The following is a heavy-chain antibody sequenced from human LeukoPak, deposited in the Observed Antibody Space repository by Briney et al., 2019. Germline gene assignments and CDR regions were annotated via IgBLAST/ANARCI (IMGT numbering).Heavy chain of an antibody. J-gene: IGHJ4*02. CDR1: GFTFRTYG. CDR3: ARVEGRFYGSGSYRGFDY. V-gene: IGHV3-33*01. Sequence: GGSLRLSCAASGFTFRTYGMHWVRQAPGEGLERVSVIWYDGSNEYYADSVKGRFTISRDNSKNTLYLQMNSLRAEDTAMYYCARVEGRFYGSGSYRGFDYWGQGTLVTVSS. CDR2: IWYDGSNE. D-gene: IGHD3-10*01.